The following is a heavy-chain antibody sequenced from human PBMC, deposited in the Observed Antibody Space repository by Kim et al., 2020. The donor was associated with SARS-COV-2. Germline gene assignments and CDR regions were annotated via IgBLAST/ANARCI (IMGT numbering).Heavy chain of an antibody. Sequence: SETLSLTCTVSGGSISSSSYYWGWIRQPPGKGLEWIGSIYYSGSTYYNPSLKSRVTISVDTSKNQFSLKLSSVTAADTAVYYCARVQDGYYYGSGSLGPPDYWGQGTLVTVSS. J-gene: IGHJ4*02. CDR1: GGSISSSSYY. CDR2: IYYSGST. V-gene: IGHV4-39*07. D-gene: IGHD3-10*01. CDR3: ARVQDGYYYGSGSLGPPDY.